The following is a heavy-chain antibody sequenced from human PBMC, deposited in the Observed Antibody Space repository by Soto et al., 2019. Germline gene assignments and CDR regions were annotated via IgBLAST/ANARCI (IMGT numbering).Heavy chain of an antibody. CDR2: LNTYGNT. V-gene: IGHV4-4*07. CDR1: GGSISSYR. Sequence: QVQLQESGPGLVRPSETLSLTCTVSGGSISSYRWSWIRQPAGKGLEWIGRLNTYGNTHYNTSLKSRVTVSVDTSRNQFLLTLRSVTAADSAVYHCGRESGETWDYAASWGQGTPVTVSS. CDR3: GRESGETWDYAAS. J-gene: IGHJ5*02. D-gene: IGHD1-7*01.